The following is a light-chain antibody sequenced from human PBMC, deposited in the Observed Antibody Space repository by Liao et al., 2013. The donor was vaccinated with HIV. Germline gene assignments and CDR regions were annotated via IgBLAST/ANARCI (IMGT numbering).Light chain of an antibody. J-gene: IGLJ2*01. CDR3: QAWDSSTVI. CDR2: QDT. V-gene: IGLV3-1*01. Sequence: YELTQPPSVSVSPGQTASITCSGDKLGDKYTCWYQQKPGQSPMLVIYQDTKRPSGIPERFSGSNSGNTATLTISGTQAMDEADYYCQAWDSSTVIFGGGTKLTVL. CDR1: KLGDKY.